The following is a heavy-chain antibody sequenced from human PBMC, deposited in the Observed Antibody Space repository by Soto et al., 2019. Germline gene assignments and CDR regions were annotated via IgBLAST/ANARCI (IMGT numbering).Heavy chain of an antibody. CDR2: ISAYNGNT. D-gene: IGHD3-16*01. V-gene: IGHV1-18*01. CDR3: ARRGTPIDY. J-gene: IGHJ4*02. CDR1: GYTFTNCG. Sequence: QVQLVQSGAEVKKPGASVKVSCKASGYTFTNCGISWVRQAPGQGLEWMGWISAYNGNTNHAQNFQGRVTMATKTTTRTTYIEVRSLRSEDTGVYFCARRGTPIDYWGQGTLVTVSS.